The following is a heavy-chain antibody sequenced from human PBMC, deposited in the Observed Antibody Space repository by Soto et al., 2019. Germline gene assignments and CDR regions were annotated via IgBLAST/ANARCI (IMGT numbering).Heavy chain of an antibody. CDR3: ARAARLSPFDC. Sequence: QLQESGPGLVKPSGTLSLTYDVSSGSIGSGLWWNWLRQPPGRCLEWIGEIYHSGNTNYNADLKSRVTISVDESKNHFSLKLTSVTAADTAVYFCARAARLSPFDCWGQGILVTVSS. CDR1: SGSIGSGLW. D-gene: IGHD6-6*01. J-gene: IGHJ4*02. V-gene: IGHV4-4*02. CDR2: IYHSGNT.